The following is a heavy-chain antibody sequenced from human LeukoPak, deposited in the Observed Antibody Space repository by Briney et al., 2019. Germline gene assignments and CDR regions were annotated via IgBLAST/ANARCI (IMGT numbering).Heavy chain of an antibody. Sequence: GGSLRLSCAASGFPFGSYGMSWVRQAPGKGLEWVSAISGSGGSTYYADSVKGRFTISRENSKNTLYLQMNRLRAEDTAVYYCAKLLYYYDSSQPYWGQGTLVTVSS. CDR3: AKLLYYYDSSQPY. D-gene: IGHD3-22*01. J-gene: IGHJ4*02. CDR1: GFPFGSYG. CDR2: ISGSGGST. V-gene: IGHV3-23*01.